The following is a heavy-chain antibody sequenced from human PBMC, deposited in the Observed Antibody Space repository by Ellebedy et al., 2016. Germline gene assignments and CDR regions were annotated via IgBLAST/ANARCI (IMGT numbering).Heavy chain of an antibody. J-gene: IGHJ4*02. CDR1: GFTFQDYA. CDR3: AKDRGGDFGGLFDS. D-gene: IGHD3-10*01. Sequence: GGSLRLXXAASGFTFQDYAMHWVRQPPGKGLEWVAGISWNGATVAYADSVNGRFTISRHNAKNSLLLQMNFLRPDETALYYCAKDRGGDFGGLFDSWGQGTLVTVSS. V-gene: IGHV3-9*01. CDR2: ISWNGATV.